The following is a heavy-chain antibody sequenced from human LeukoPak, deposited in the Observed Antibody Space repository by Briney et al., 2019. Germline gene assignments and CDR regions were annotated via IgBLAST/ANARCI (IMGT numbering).Heavy chain of an antibody. J-gene: IGHJ1*01. Sequence: SGGSLRLSCAASGFTFSSYGMHWVRQTPGKRLEWVTVISYDGGNKYYADYVKGRFTISRDNSKNTLDLQMNSLRAEDTAVYYCAKEGCSGGSCSEYFQHWGQGTLVTVSS. CDR2: ISYDGGNK. CDR3: AKEGCSGGSCSEYFQH. CDR1: GFTFSSYG. V-gene: IGHV3-30*18. D-gene: IGHD2-15*01.